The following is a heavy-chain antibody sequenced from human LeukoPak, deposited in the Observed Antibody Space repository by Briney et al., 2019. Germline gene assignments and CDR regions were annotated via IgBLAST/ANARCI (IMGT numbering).Heavy chain of an antibody. CDR2: ISGSGGST. CDR3: AKTGYSSSWYWFDP. Sequence: HTGGSLRLSCAASGFTFSSYAMSWVRQAPGEGLEWVSAISGSGGSTYYADSVKGRFTISRDNSKNTLYLQMNSLRAEDTAVYYCAKTGYSSSWYWFDPWGQGTLVTVSS. J-gene: IGHJ5*02. CDR1: GFTFSSYA. V-gene: IGHV3-23*01. D-gene: IGHD6-13*01.